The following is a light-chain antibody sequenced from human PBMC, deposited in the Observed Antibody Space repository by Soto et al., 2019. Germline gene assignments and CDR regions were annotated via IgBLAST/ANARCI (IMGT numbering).Light chain of an antibody. J-gene: IGLJ2*01. CDR2: SDN. V-gene: IGLV1-44*01. Sequence: QSVLTQPPSASGTPGQRVTISCSGSSSNIGTNTVIWYQQLPGAAPKLLIYSDNQRPSGVPDRFSGSKSGTSASLAISGLQSEDEAYYYCAAWDVILVVFGGGNKLTVL. CDR1: SSNIGTNT. CDR3: AAWDVILVV.